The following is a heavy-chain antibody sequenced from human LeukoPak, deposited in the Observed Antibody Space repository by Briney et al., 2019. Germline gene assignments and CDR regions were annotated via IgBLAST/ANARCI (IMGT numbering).Heavy chain of an antibody. CDR2: INHSGST. V-gene: IGHV4-34*01. CDR1: GGSFSGYY. D-gene: IGHD5-12*01. Sequence: SETLSLTCAVYGGSFSGYYWSWIRQPPGKGLEWIGEINHSGSTNYNPSLKSRVTISVDTSKNQFSLKLSSVTAADTAVYYCARDRSGRVATVDYWGQGTLVTVSS. CDR3: ARDRSGRVATVDY. J-gene: IGHJ4*02.